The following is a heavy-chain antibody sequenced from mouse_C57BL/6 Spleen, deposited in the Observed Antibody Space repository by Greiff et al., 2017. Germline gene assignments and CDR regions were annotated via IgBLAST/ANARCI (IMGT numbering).Heavy chain of an antibody. V-gene: IGHV5-6*01. Sequence: EVHLVESGGDLVKPGGSLKLSCAASGFTFSSYGMSWVRQTPDKRLEWVATISSGGSYTYYPDSVKGRFTISRDNAKNTLYLQMSSLKSEDTAMYYCARRALAPADYWGQGTSVTVSS. CDR3: ARRALAPADY. J-gene: IGHJ4*01. CDR2: ISSGGSYT. D-gene: IGHD3-1*01. CDR1: GFTFSSYG.